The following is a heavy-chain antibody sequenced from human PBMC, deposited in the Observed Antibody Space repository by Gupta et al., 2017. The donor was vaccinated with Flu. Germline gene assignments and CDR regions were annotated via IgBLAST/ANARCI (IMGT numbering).Heavy chain of an antibody. CDR3: ARDRAYNCFDY. J-gene: IGHJ4*02. Sequence: EVQLVESGGGLVQPGGSLRLSCAASGLTFSRSWMTWVRQAPGKGLEWVANINEDGSTKNYVDSVMGRFTIPRDNAKNSLFLQMDSLRADDTAVYYCARDRAYNCFDYWGQGTLVTVSS. V-gene: IGHV3-7*01. CDR2: INEDGSTK. CDR1: GLTFSRSW. D-gene: IGHD4-11*01.